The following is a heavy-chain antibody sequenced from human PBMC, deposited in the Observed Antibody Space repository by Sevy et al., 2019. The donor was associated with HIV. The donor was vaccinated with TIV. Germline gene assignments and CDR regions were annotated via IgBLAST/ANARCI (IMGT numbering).Heavy chain of an antibody. CDR1: DGSISSSNSY. CDR3: ARRDYYGYSDS. D-gene: IGHD3-3*01. CDR2: IYYSGSA. J-gene: IGHJ4*02. Sequence: SETLSLTCTVSDGSISSSNSYWGWIRQPPGKGLEWIGTIYYSGSAYYNSSLKSRVTIFIDTSNNQFSLRLSSVTAADTAVYYCARRDYYGYSDSWGQGTLVTVSS. V-gene: IGHV4-39*01.